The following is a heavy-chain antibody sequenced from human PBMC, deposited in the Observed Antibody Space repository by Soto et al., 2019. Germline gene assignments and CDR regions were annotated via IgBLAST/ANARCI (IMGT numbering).Heavy chain of an antibody. Sequence: QVQLQQWGAGLLKPSETLSLTCAVYGGSFSGYYWSWIRQPPGKGLEWIGEINHSGSTNYNPSLKSRVTISVDTSKNQCSLKLSSVTAADTAVYYCARSDDTTYGMDVLGQGTTVTVSS. CDR3: ARSDDTTYGMDV. V-gene: IGHV4-34*01. D-gene: IGHD3-9*01. J-gene: IGHJ6*02. CDR1: GGSFSGYY. CDR2: INHSGST.